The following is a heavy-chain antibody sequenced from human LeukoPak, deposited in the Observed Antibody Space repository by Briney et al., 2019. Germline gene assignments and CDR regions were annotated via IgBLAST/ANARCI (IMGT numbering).Heavy chain of an antibody. D-gene: IGHD3-3*01. Sequence: GGSLRLSCAASGFTFSSYSMNWVRQAPGKGLEWVSVIYSGGSTYYADSVKGRFTISRDNSKNTLYLQMNGLRAEDTAVYYCARDNVEVLWSGYYNYYYYGMDVWGQGTTVTVSS. CDR2: IYSGGST. V-gene: IGHV3-66*01. J-gene: IGHJ6*02. CDR1: GFTFSSYS. CDR3: ARDNVEVLWSGYYNYYYYGMDV.